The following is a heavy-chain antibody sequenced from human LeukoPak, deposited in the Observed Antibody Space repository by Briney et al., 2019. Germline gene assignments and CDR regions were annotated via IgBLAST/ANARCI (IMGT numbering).Heavy chain of an antibody. V-gene: IGHV3-23*01. CDR1: GFTFSSYA. Sequence: GGSLRLSCAASGFTFSSYAMSWVRQAPGKGLEWVSAISGSDGSTYYADSVKGRFTISRDDSKNTLYLQMNSLRADDTALYYCAKGTAPDYGDYVPFDYWGQGTLVTVSS. CDR3: AKGTAPDYGDYVPFDY. D-gene: IGHD4-17*01. CDR2: ISGSDGST. J-gene: IGHJ4*02.